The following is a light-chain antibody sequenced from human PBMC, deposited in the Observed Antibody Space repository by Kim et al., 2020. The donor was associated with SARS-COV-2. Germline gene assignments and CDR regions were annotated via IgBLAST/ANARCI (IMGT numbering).Light chain of an antibody. Sequence: SPGGRATLSCRASQSDSSSYLAWYKQKPGQAPRLLIYGASSRATGIPDRFSGSGSGTDFTLTISRLEPEDFAVYYCQQYCSSPRTFGQGTKVDIK. V-gene: IGKV3-20*01. CDR2: GAS. J-gene: IGKJ1*01. CDR3: QQYCSSPRT. CDR1: QSDSSSY.